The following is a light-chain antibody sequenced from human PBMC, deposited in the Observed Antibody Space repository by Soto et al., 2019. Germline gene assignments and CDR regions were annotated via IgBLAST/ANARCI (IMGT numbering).Light chain of an antibody. CDR3: QQHGSSPWM. V-gene: IGKV3-20*01. Sequence: EVVLTQSPGTLSLSPGERATLSCRASQSVSSNYVAWYQQIPGQTPRLLIYCASSRATGIPDRFSGSGSGTDFTLTISRLEPEDFAVYFCQQHGSSPWMFGQGTKVDIK. CDR2: CAS. CDR1: QSVSSNY. J-gene: IGKJ1*01.